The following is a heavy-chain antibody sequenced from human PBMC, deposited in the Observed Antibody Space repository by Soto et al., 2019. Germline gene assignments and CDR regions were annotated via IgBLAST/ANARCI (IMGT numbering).Heavy chain of an antibody. CDR1: GYTFTSYG. Sequence: QVQLVQSGAEVKKPGASVKVSCKASGYTFTSYGISWVRQAPGQGLEWMGWISAYNGNTNYAQKLQGRVTMTTDTITXXAYLELRSLRSDDTAGYYCARFAFPQQPSSPWFDPWGQGTLVTVSS. CDR2: ISAYNGNT. D-gene: IGHD6-13*01. V-gene: IGHV1-18*01. J-gene: IGHJ5*02. CDR3: ARFAFPQQPSSPWFDP.